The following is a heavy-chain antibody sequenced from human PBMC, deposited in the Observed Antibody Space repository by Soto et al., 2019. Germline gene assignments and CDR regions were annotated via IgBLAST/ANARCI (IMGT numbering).Heavy chain of an antibody. CDR1: GFTFSSYG. CDR2: ISYDGSNK. D-gene: IGHD6-19*01. V-gene: IGHV3-30*18. J-gene: IGHJ6*02. Sequence: PVGSLRLSCAASGFTFSSYGMHWVRQAPGKGLEWVTVISYDGSNKYYADSVKGRFTISRDNSKNTLYLQMSSLRAEDTAVYYCVKDGSSGWPYYYGLDVWGQGTTVTVS. CDR3: VKDGSSGWPYYYGLDV.